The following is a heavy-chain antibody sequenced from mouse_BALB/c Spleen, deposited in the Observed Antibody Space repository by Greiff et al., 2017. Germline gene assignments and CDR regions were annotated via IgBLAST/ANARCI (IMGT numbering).Heavy chain of an antibody. V-gene: IGHV5-17*02. Sequence: EVKLVESGGGLVQPGGSRKLSCAASGFTFSSFGMHWVRQAPEKGLEWVAYISSGSSTIYYADKVKGRFTISRDNPKNTLFLQMTSLRSEDTAMYYCARWGITERDAMDYWGQGTSVTVSS. CDR3: ARWGITERDAMDY. J-gene: IGHJ4*01. D-gene: IGHD2-4*01. CDR1: GFTFSSFG. CDR2: ISSGSSTI.